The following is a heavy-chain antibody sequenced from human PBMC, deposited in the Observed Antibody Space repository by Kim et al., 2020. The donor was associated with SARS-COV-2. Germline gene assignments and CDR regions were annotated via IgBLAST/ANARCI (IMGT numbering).Heavy chain of an antibody. D-gene: IGHD3-22*01. CDR2: IWYDGSNK. Sequence: GGSLRLSCAASGFTFSSYGMHWARQAPGKGLEWVAVIWYDGSNKYYADSVKGRFTISRDNSKNTLYLQMNSLRAEDTAVYYCARDPADYYDSSGYSYPNWFDPWGQGTLVTVSS. CDR3: ARDPADYYDSSGYSYPNWFDP. CDR1: GFTFSSYG. V-gene: IGHV3-33*01. J-gene: IGHJ5*02.